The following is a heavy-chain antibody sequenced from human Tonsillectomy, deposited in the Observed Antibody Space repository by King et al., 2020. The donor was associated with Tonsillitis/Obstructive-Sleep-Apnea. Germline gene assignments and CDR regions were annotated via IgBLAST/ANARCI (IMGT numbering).Heavy chain of an antibody. J-gene: IGHJ4*02. CDR1: GFTFSSYS. D-gene: IGHD3-22*01. V-gene: IGHV3-21*01. CDR2: ISSSSSYI. CDR3: ARDIPFFSGGYTH. Sequence: VQLVESGGGLVKPGGSLRLSCAASGFTFSSYSMNWVRQAPGKGLEWVSSISSSSSYIYYADSVKGRFTISRDNAKNSLYLQMNSLRAEDTAVYYCARDIPFFSGGYTHWGKGALVTVSS.